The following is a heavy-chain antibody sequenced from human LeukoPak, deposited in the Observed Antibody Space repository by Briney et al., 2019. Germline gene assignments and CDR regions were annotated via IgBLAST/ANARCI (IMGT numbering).Heavy chain of an antibody. V-gene: IGHV3-21*01. CDR3: ARDRAVAGIDY. J-gene: IGHJ4*02. Sequence: GGSLRLPCAASGFNFSCHSMNRVRQAPGKGLEWVSSISSSSSYIYYADSVKGRFTISRDNAKNSLYLQMNSLRAEDTAVYYCARDRAVAGIDYWGQGTLVTVSS. CDR1: GFNFSCHS. CDR2: ISSSSSYI. D-gene: IGHD6-19*01.